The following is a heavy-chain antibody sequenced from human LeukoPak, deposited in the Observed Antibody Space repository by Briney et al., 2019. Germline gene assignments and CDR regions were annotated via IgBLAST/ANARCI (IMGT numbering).Heavy chain of an antibody. D-gene: IGHD6-19*01. CDR2: IYYSGST. J-gene: IGHJ2*01. V-gene: IGHV4-59*08. CDR1: GGSISSYY. Sequence: SETLSLTCTVSGGSISSYYWSWIRQPPGKGLEWIGYIYYSGSTNYNPSLKSRVTISVDTSKNQFSLKLSSVTAADTAVYYCAGHFYSSGWYREDWYFDLWGRGTLVTVSS. CDR3: AGHFYSSGWYREDWYFDL.